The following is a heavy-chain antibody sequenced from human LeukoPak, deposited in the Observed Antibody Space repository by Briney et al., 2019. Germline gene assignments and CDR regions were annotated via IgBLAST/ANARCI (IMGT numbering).Heavy chain of an antibody. J-gene: IGHJ3*02. CDR3: ARDPRGGAFDI. CDR1: GGSISSGSYY. CDR2: IYTSGGT. V-gene: IGHV4-61*02. Sequence: SETLSLTCSVSGGSISSGSYYWSWIRQPAGKGLEWIGRIYTSGGTNYNPSLKSRVTISVDTSKNQFSLKLSSVTAADTAVYYCARDPRGGAFDIWGQGTMVTVSS.